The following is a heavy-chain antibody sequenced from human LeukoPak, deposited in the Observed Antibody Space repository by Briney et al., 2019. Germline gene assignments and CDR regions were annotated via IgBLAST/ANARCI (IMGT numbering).Heavy chain of an antibody. CDR2: IIPIFGTA. Sequence: GASVKVSCKASGGTFSSYAISWVRQAPGQGLEWMGGIIPIFGTANYAQEFQGKVTINTDESMGTAYMERGRLGYGGTVLYYCWSGAFWSGYFLDFWGQGTLVSVLS. V-gene: IGHV1-69*05. CDR3: WSGAFWSGYFLDF. D-gene: IGHD3-3*01. CDR1: GGTFSSYA. J-gene: IGHJ4*02.